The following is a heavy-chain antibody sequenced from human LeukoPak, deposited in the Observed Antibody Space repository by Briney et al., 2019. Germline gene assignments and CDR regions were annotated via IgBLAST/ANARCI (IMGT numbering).Heavy chain of an antibody. Sequence: TSETLSLTCAVYGGPFSGYYWSWIRQPPGKGLEWIGEINHSGSTNYSPSLKSRVTISVDTSKNQFSLKLSSVTAADTAVYYCARVHIVVVPAAITGTIYYYYGMDVWGQGTTVTVSS. D-gene: IGHD2-2*02. J-gene: IGHJ6*02. CDR1: GGPFSGYY. CDR2: INHSGST. V-gene: IGHV4-34*01. CDR3: ARVHIVVVPAAITGTIYYYYGMDV.